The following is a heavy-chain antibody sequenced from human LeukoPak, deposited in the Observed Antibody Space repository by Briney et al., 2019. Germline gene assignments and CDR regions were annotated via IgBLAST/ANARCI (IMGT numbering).Heavy chain of an antibody. Sequence: ASVKVSCKASGYTFTSYGISWVRQAPGQGLEWMGWISAYNGNTNYAQKLQGRVTMTTDTSTSTAYMELRSLRSDDTAVYYCAVAFYSYGNPLPWGQGTLVTVSS. D-gene: IGHD5-18*01. J-gene: IGHJ5*02. V-gene: IGHV1-18*01. CDR1: GYTFTSYG. CDR2: ISAYNGNT. CDR3: AVAFYSYGNPLP.